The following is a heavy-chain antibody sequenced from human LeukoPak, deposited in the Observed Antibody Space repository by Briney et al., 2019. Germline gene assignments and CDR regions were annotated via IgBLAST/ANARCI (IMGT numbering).Heavy chain of an antibody. CDR1: GFTFSDYY. CDR2: ISSSGSTI. CDR3: ARERVTYYYDSSGYYPDY. Sequence: PGGSLRLSCAASGFTFSDYYMSWIRQAPGKGLEWVSYISSSGSTIYYADSVKGRFTISRDNAKNSLYLQMNSLRAEDTVVYYCARERVTYYYDSSGYYPDYWGQGTLVTVSS. D-gene: IGHD3-22*01. J-gene: IGHJ4*02. V-gene: IGHV3-11*01.